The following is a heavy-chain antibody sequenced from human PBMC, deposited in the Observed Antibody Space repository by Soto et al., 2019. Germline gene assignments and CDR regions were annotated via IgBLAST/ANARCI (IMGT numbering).Heavy chain of an antibody. Sequence: SQTLSLTCAISGDSVSSNSAAWNWIRQSPSRGLEWLGRTYYRSKWYNDYAVSVKSRITINPDTSKNQFSLQLNSVTPEDTAVYYCARQYYDFWGGYYNWFDPWGQGTLVTVSS. CDR2: TYYRSKWYN. J-gene: IGHJ5*02. CDR1: GDSVSSNSAA. CDR3: ARQYYDFWGGYYNWFDP. V-gene: IGHV6-1*01. D-gene: IGHD3-3*01.